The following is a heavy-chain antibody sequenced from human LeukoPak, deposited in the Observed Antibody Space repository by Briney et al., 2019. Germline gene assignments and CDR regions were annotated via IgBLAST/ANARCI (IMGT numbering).Heavy chain of an antibody. J-gene: IGHJ4*02. D-gene: IGHD3-22*01. CDR2: MNPNNGDT. Sequence: ASVMVSCKASGYDFSRYDINWVRLAPGQGLEWMGWMNPNNGDTDYAQNFQGRVTMTRDTSMSTAYMELRSLRSDDTAVYYCARDPSSGYWIYWGQGTLVTVSS. V-gene: IGHV1-8*01. CDR1: GYDFSRYD. CDR3: ARDPSSGYWIY.